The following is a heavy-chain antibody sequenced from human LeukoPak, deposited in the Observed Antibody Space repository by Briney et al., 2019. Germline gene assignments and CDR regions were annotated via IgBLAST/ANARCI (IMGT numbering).Heavy chain of an antibody. Sequence: SQTLSLTCTVSGGSISSGSYYWSWIRQPPGKGLEWIGYIYYSGSTNYNPSLKSRVTISVDTSKNQFSLKLSSVTAADTAVYYCARQYCSGGSCYFLDYWGQGTLVTVSS. CDR1: GGSISSGSYY. J-gene: IGHJ4*02. V-gene: IGHV4-61*01. D-gene: IGHD2-15*01. CDR2: IYYSGST. CDR3: ARQYCSGGSCYFLDY.